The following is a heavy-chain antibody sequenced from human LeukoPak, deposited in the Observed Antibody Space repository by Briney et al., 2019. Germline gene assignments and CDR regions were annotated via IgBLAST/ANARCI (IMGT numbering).Heavy chain of an antibody. Sequence: SETLSLTCAVSGGSISSDDYSWSWIRQPPGKALEWIGYIYHSGSTYYNPSLKSRVTISVDRSKNQFSLKLTSVTAADTAVYYCASGSTRYVMWGQGTLVTVSS. V-gene: IGHV4-30-2*01. D-gene: IGHD6-13*01. CDR1: GGSISSDDYS. J-gene: IGHJ4*02. CDR2: IYHSGST. CDR3: ASGSTRYVM.